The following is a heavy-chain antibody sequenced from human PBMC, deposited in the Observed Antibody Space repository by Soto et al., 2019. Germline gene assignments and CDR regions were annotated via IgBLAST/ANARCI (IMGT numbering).Heavy chain of an antibody. J-gene: IGHJ6*02. CDR1: GFTFSNAW. CDR3: TTGVVVVPAARGYYYYYGMDV. CDR2: IKSKTDGGTT. V-gene: IGHV3-15*01. Sequence: GGSLRLSCAASGFTFSNAWMSWVRQAPGKGLEWVGRIKSKTDGGTTDYAAPVKGRFTISRDDSKNTLYLQMNSLKTEDTAVYYCTTGVVVVPAARGYYYYYGMDVWGPGPTVTVSS. D-gene: IGHD2-2*01.